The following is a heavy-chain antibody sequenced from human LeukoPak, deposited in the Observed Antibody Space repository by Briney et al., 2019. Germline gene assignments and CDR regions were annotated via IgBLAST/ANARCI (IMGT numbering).Heavy chain of an antibody. Sequence: GGSLRLSCAASGFTVSSNYMSWVRQAPGKGLEWVANIKQDGSEKYYVDSVKGRFTISRDNAKNSLYLQMNSLTTEDTAVYYCARGGKGVPFEYWGQGTLVTVSS. CDR2: IKQDGSEK. D-gene: IGHD1-1*01. CDR1: GFTVSSNY. J-gene: IGHJ4*02. V-gene: IGHV3-7*03. CDR3: ARGGKGVPFEY.